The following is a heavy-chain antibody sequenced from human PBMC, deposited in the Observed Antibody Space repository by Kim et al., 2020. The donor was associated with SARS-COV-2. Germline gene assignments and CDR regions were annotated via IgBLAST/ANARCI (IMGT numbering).Heavy chain of an antibody. D-gene: IGHD3-10*01. CDR3: ARYSITMVRGVIIVMDV. V-gene: IGHV5-51*01. CDR1: GYSFTSYW. CDR2: IYPGDSDT. Sequence: GESLKISCKGSGYSFTSYWIGWVRQMPGKGLEWMGIIYPGDSDTRYSPSFQGQVTISADKSISTAYLQWSSLKASDTAMYYCARYSITMVRGVIIVMDVWGQGTTVTVSS. J-gene: IGHJ6*02.